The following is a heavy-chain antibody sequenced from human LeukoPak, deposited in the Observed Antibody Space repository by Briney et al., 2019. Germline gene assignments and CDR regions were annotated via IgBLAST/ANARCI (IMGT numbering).Heavy chain of an antibody. V-gene: IGHV1-69*04. D-gene: IGHD2-15*01. J-gene: IGHJ4*02. CDR1: GGTFSSYA. Sequence: SVKVSCKASGGTFSSYAISWVRQAPGQGLEWMGRIIPILGIANYAQKFQGRVTITADKSTSTAYMELSSLRSEDTAVYYCATLEKERGTVVVAAPGDYWGQGTLVTVSS. CDR2: IIPILGIA. CDR3: ATLEKERGTVVVAAPGDY.